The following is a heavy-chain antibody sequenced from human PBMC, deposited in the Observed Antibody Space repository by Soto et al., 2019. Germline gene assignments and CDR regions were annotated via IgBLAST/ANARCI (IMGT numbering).Heavy chain of an antibody. J-gene: IGHJ4*02. CDR1: GYTFTSYG. V-gene: IGHV1-18*01. D-gene: IGHD3-3*01. Sequence: GASVKVSCKASGYTFTSYGISWVRQAPGQGLEWMGWISAYNGNTNYAQKLQGRVTMTTDTSTSTAYMELRSLRSDDTAVYYCAREISDFWSGGIDYWGQGTLVTVSS. CDR3: AREISDFWSGGIDY. CDR2: ISAYNGNT.